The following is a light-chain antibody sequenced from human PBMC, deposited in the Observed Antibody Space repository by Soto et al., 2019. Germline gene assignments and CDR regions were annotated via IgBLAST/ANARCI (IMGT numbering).Light chain of an antibody. CDR2: AAS. J-gene: IGKJ5*01. Sequence: DIQMTQSPSSLYASVGHRGTITCRASQSISSYLNWYQQKPGKAPKLLIYAASSLQSGVPSRFSGSGSGTDFTLTISSLQPEDFATYYCQQSYSTPITVGQGTRLEIK. CDR1: QSISSY. V-gene: IGKV1-39*01. CDR3: QQSYSTPIT.